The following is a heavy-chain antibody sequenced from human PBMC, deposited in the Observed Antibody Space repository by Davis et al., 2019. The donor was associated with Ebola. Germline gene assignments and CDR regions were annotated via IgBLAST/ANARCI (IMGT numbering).Heavy chain of an antibody. CDR1: GFTFSSYG. CDR2: ISYDGSNK. J-gene: IGHJ4*02. CDR3: AKDARSGYSYGYEMDY. D-gene: IGHD5-18*01. V-gene: IGHV3-30*18. Sequence: GGSLRLSCAASGFTFSSYGMHWVRQAPGKGLEWVAVISYDGSNKYYADSVKGRFTISRDNSKNTLYLQMNSLRAEDTAVYYCAKDARSGYSYGYEMDYWGQGTLVTVSS.